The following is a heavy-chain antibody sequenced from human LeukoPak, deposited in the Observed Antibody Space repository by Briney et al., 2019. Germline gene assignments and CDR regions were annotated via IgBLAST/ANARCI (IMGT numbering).Heavy chain of an antibody. CDR3: ARGRFRSYSSGYMAFDI. V-gene: IGHV4-38-2*02. CDR2: IYHSGST. D-gene: IGHD3-22*01. CDR1: GYSISSGYY. Sequence: SETLSLTCTVSGYSISSGYYWGWIRQPPGKGLEWIGSIYHSGSTYYNPSLKSRVTISVDTSKNQFSLKLSSVTAADTAVYYCARGRFRSYSSGYMAFDIWGQGTMVTVSS. J-gene: IGHJ3*02.